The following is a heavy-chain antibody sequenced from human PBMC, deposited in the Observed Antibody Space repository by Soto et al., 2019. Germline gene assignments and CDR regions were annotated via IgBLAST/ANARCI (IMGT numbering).Heavy chain of an antibody. D-gene: IGHD2-15*01. J-gene: IGHJ4*02. CDR2: ISGSGATT. CDR1: GFTFSTYA. CDR3: AKDGYCSGGSCYGIDY. Sequence: EVQLLESGGGLVQPGRSLRLSCAASGFTFSTYAMSWVRQAPGKGLEWVSTISGSGATTNYADSVKGRFTISRDNSKNTLYLQMSILRAEDTAVYYCAKDGYCSGGSCYGIDYWGQGTLVTDSS. V-gene: IGHV3-23*01.